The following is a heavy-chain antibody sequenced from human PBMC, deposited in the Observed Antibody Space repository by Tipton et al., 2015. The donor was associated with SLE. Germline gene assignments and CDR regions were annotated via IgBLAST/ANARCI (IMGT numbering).Heavy chain of an antibody. D-gene: IGHD6-6*01. Sequence: SLRLSCAASGFTFSNAWMSWVRQAPGKGLEWVGRIKSKTDGGTTDYAAPVKGRFTISRDDSKNTLYLQMNSLKTEDTAVYYCTTEWYSSSSLDYWGQGTLVTVSS. CDR3: TTEWYSSSSLDY. V-gene: IGHV3-15*01. CDR2: IKSKTDGGTT. J-gene: IGHJ4*02. CDR1: GFTFSNAW.